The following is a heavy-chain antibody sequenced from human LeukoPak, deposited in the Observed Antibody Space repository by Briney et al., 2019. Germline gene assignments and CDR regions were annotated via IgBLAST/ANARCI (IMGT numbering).Heavy chain of an antibody. CDR3: ARESPPYSSPSKTYYYYYGMDV. V-gene: IGHV4-34*01. J-gene: IGHJ6*02. D-gene: IGHD6-6*01. CDR1: GGSFSGYY. Sequence: SETLSLTCAVYGGSFSGYYWSWIRQPPGKGLEWIGEINHSGSTNYNPSLKSRVTISVDTSKNQFSLKLSSVTAADTAVYYCARESPPYSSPSKTYYYYYGMDVWGQGTTVTVSS. CDR2: INHSGST.